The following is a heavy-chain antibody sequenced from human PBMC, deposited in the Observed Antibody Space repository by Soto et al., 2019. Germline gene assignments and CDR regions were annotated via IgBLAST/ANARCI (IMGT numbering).Heavy chain of an antibody. CDR1: GYTFTSYA. V-gene: IGHV1-3*05. Sequence: QVQLVQSGAEEKKPGASVKVSCKASGYTFTSYAMHWVRQAPRQRLEWMGWINAGNGNTKYSQKFQGRVTITRDTSASTAYLELSSLRSDDTAVDYCARAWVVVTAPDYWGQGTLVTVSS. CDR3: ARAWVVVTAPDY. J-gene: IGHJ4*02. CDR2: INAGNGNT. D-gene: IGHD2-21*02.